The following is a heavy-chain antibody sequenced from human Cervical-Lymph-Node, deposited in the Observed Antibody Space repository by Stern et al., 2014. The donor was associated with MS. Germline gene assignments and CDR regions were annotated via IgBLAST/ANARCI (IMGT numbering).Heavy chain of an antibody. J-gene: IGHJ6*02. D-gene: IGHD3/OR15-3a*01. V-gene: IGHV1-8*01. CDR1: GYTFTSYD. CDR3: ARGGTGYYPPLYYYYGMDV. CDR2: MNPNSGNT. Sequence: QVQLVQSGAEVKKPGASVKVSCKASGYTFTSYDINWVRQATGQGLEWMGWMNPNSGNTGYAQKFQGRVTMTRNTSISTAYMELSSLRSEDTAVYYCARGGTGYYPPLYYYYGMDVWGQGTTVTVSS.